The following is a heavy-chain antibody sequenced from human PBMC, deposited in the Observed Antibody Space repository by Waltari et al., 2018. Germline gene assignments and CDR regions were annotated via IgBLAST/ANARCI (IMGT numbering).Heavy chain of an antibody. J-gene: IGHJ4*02. V-gene: IGHV3-7*01. Sequence: EVQLVESGGGLVQPGGSLRLSCGASGFTFSRYWMTWVRQAPGKGLEWGANINPEGSERDYVDSVKGRFTISRDNAKKSLYLQVNSLGAEDTAIYYCARDSGRFYVDYWGQGTLLTVSS. CDR2: INPEGSER. D-gene: IGHD1-26*01. CDR1: GFTFSRYW. CDR3: ARDSGRFYVDY.